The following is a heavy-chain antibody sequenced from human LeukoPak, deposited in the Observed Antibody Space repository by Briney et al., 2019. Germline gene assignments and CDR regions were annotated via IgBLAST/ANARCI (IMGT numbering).Heavy chain of an antibody. Sequence: ASVKVSCKASRGPFSRYAISWVRQAPGQGREWMGGIIPIFGTANYGQKFQGRGTVTADESTSTAYMELSSLRSEDTAVYYCARVSANTYYYGSGSYQYFVYWGQGTLVTVSS. CDR1: RGPFSRYA. D-gene: IGHD3-10*01. V-gene: IGHV1-69*13. J-gene: IGHJ4*02. CDR2: IIPIFGTA. CDR3: ARVSANTYYYGSGSYQYFVY.